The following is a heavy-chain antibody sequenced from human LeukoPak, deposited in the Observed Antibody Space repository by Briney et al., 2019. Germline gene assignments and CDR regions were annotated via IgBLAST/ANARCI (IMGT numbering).Heavy chain of an antibody. D-gene: IGHD2-2*02. CDR2: ISSSSSYI. CDR3: AREVYCSSTSCCTDWFDP. Sequence: GGSLRLSCAASGFTFSSYSMNWVRQAPGKGLEWVSSISSSSSYIYYADSVKGRFTISRDNAKNSLYLQMNSLRAEDTAVYYCAREVYCSSTSCCTDWFDPWGQGTLVTVSS. J-gene: IGHJ5*02. V-gene: IGHV3-21*01. CDR1: GFTFSSYS.